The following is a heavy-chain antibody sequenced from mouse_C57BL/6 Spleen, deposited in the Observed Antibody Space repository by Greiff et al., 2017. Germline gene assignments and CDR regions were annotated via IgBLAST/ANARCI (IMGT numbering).Heavy chain of an antibody. CDR2: IYPGSGNT. J-gene: IGHJ4*01. D-gene: IGHD4-1*01. V-gene: IGHV1-66*01. CDR1: GYSFTSYY. CDR3: LTGTRAMDY. Sequence: VQLQQSGPELVKPGASVKISCKASGYSFTSYYIHWVKQRPGQGLEWIGWIYPGSGNTKYNEKFKGKATLTADTSSSTAYMQLSSLTSEDSAVYYCLTGTRAMDYWGQGTSVTVSS.